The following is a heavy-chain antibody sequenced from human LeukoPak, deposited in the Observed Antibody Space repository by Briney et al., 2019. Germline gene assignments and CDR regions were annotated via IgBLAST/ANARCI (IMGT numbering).Heavy chain of an antibody. V-gene: IGHV4-59*08. CDR1: GGSISSYY. CDR2: VYSSGST. D-gene: IGHD3-10*01. J-gene: IGHJ4*02. Sequence: PSETLSLTCTVSGGSISSYYCSWIQQPPGKGLEWIAFVYSSGSTNYNPSLKSRVTISVDTSKNQFSLNLSAVAAADTAVYYCARHSGLLYFDYWGQGTLVTVSS. CDR3: ARHSGLLYFDY.